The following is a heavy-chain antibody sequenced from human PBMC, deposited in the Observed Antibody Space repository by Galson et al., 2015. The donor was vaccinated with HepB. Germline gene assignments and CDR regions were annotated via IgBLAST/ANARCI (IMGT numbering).Heavy chain of an antibody. CDR1: GFALSKDW. V-gene: IGHV3-15*01. J-gene: IGHJ1*01. Sequence: SLRLSCAASGFALSKDWVSWIRQTPGRGLEWVGRIKNKLDGGTSDHAAPVKGRFTVSRDDSTNMVYLQMNNLKIADTAYYYCATFNSRDAVNKWGRGTVVIVSS. CDR3: ATFNSRDAVNK. CDR2: IKNKLDGGTS. D-gene: IGHD1/OR15-1a*01.